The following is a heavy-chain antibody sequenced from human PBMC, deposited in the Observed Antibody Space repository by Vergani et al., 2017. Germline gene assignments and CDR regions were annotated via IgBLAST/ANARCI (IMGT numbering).Heavy chain of an antibody. CDR2: IIPIFGTA. V-gene: IGHV1-69*01. J-gene: IGHJ6*02. CDR3: ARRESGYSYGYKRQYDYGAGSPEDTTLNYGMDV. CDR1: GGTFSSYA. Sequence: QVQLVQSGAEVKKPGSSVKVSCKASGGTFSSYAISWVRQAPGQGLEWMGGIIPIFGTANYAQKFQGRVTMTADESTSTAYMELSSLRSEDTAVYYCARRESGYSYGYKRQYDYGAGSPEDTTLNYGMDVWGQGTTVTVSS. D-gene: IGHD5-18*01.